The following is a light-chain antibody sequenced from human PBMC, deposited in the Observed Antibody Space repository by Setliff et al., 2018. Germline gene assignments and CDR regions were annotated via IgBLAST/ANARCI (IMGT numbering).Light chain of an antibody. CDR3: NAYTSGTTYV. CDR1: SSDVGSYDL. CDR2: AVS. V-gene: IGLV2-14*03. Sequence: QSVLTQPASVSGSPGQSITISCSGTSSDVGSYDLVSWYQQHPGKAPKLIIYAVSDRPPGVSNRFSGSKSGNTASLTISGLQTEDEADYYCNAYTSGTTYVFGTGTKVTVL. J-gene: IGLJ1*01.